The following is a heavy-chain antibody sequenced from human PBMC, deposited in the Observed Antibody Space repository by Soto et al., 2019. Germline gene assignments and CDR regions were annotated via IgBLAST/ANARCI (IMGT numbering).Heavy chain of an antibody. CDR1: GFTFSSYG. CDR2: IWYDGSNK. CDR3: ARDQYYYDSSGHAFEI. D-gene: IGHD3-22*01. V-gene: IGHV3-33*01. Sequence: GGSLRLSCAASGFTFSSYGMHWVRQAPGKGLAWVAVIWYDGSNKYYADPMKGRFTISRDNSKNTLYLQMNSLRAEDTAVYYCARDQYYYDSSGHAFEIWGQGTMVTVSS. J-gene: IGHJ3*02.